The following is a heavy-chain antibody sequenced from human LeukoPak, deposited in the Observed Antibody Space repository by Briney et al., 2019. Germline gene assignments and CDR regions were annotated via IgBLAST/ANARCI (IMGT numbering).Heavy chain of an antibody. D-gene: IGHD6-13*01. CDR1: GGSISSYY. J-gene: IGHJ4*02. V-gene: IGHV4-59*01. CDR3: ARQPKSAAAAGTFDY. Sequence: PSETLSLTCTVSGGSISSYYWSWIRQPPGKGLEWIGYIYYSGSTNYNPPLKSRVTISVDTSKNQFSLKLSSVTAADTAVYYCARQPKSAAAAGTFDYWGQGTLVTVSS. CDR2: IYYSGST.